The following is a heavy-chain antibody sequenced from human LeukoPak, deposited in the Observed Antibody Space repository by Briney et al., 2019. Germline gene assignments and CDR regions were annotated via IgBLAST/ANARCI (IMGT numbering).Heavy chain of an antibody. V-gene: IGHV4-4*09. CDR3: ARHSSSSRFDDY. CDR1: GGSISSYY. D-gene: IGHD6-6*01. J-gene: IGHJ4*02. CDR2: IYTSGST. Sequence: PSETLSLTCTVSGGSISSYYWSWIRQPPGKGLEWIGYIYTSGSTSYNPSLKSRVTISEDTSKNQFSLKLSSVTAADTAVYYCARHSSSSRFDDYWGQGTLVTVSS.